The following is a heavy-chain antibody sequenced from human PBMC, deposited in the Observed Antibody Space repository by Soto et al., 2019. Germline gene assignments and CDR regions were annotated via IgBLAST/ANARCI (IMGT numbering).Heavy chain of an antibody. CDR1: GFTFSNAW. D-gene: IGHD3-3*01. V-gene: IGHV3-15*01. CDR2: IKSKTDGGTT. J-gene: IGHJ4*02. CDR3: TTDLVVKIFGVVIYPDY. Sequence: KSGGSLRLSCAASGFTFSNAWMSWVRQAPGKGLEWVGRIKSKTDGGTTDYAAPVKGRFTISRDDSKNTLYLQMNSLKTEDTAVYYCTTDLVVKIFGVVIYPDYWGQGTLVTVSS.